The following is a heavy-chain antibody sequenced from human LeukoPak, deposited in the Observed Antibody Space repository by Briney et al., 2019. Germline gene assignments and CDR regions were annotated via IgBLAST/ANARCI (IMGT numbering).Heavy chain of an antibody. CDR2: INHSGST. CDR3: ARDLYSSGP. J-gene: IGHJ5*02. CDR1: GGSFSGYY. D-gene: IGHD3-22*01. Sequence: SETLSLTCAVYGGSFSGYYWSWIRQPPGKGLEWIGEINHSGSTNYNPSLKSRVTISVDTSKNQFSLKLSSVTAADTAVYYCARDLYSSGPWGQGTLVTVSS. V-gene: IGHV4-34*01.